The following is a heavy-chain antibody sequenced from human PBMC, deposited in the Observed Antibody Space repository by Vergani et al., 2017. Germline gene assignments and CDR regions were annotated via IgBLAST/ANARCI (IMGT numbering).Heavy chain of an antibody. Sequence: EVQLVQSGAEVKKPGESLKISCKGSEYNFGNYWIGWVRQMPGKGLEWMGIIYPADSDTRYSPSFQGQVTISADKSISTAFLQWDSLKASDTALYYCARHTTYTDSWGQGTLVTVSS. CDR2: IYPADSDT. CDR3: ARHTTYTDS. V-gene: IGHV5-51*01. CDR1: EYNFGNYW. J-gene: IGHJ4*02. D-gene: IGHD1-1*01.